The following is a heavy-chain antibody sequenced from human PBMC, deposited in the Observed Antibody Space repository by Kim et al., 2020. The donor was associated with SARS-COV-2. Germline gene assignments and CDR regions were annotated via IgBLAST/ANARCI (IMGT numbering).Heavy chain of an antibody. Sequence: ADSVKGRFTISRDNSKNTLYLQMNSLRAEDTAVYYCAKGYNWNYWYYFDYWGQGTLVTVSS. J-gene: IGHJ4*02. CDR3: AKGYNWNYWYYFDY. V-gene: IGHV3-23*01. D-gene: IGHD1-7*01.